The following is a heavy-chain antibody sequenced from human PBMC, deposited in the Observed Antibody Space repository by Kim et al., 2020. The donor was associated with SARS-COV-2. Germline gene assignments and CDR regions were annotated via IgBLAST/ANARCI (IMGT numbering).Heavy chain of an antibody. CDR3: ANLIVVVFEYFQH. CDR2: ISGSGGST. CDR1: GFTFSSYA. Sequence: GGSLRLSCAASGFTFSSYAMSWVRQAPGKGLEWVSAISGSGGSTYYADSVKGRFTISRDNSKNTLYLQMSSLRAEDTAVYYCANLIVVVFEYFQHWGQGTLVTVSS. D-gene: IGHD2-15*01. J-gene: IGHJ1*01. V-gene: IGHV3-23*01.